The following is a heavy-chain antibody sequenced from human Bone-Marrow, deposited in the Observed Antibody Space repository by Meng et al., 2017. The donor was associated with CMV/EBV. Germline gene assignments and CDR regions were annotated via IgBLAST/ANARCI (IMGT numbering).Heavy chain of an antibody. V-gene: IGHV3-15*01. Sequence: LTISCTVSGVTCSDAWMYWVRQAPGKGLEWVGRIKSKAHGGTIDYVAPVKGRFTISRDDSKNTVYLQMNSLKTEDTAVYYCVRLISGWGQGTLVTVSS. J-gene: IGHJ4*02. CDR3: VRLISG. CDR1: GVTCSDAW. D-gene: IGHD6-19*01. CDR2: IKSKAHGGTI.